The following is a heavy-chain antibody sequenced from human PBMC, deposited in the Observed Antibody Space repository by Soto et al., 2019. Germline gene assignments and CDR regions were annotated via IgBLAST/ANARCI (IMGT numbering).Heavy chain of an antibody. V-gene: IGHV1-8*01. CDR3: ARVDPRGVAVVRDY. D-gene: IGHD3-10*01. Sequence: ASVQVSCKSSGYTFTSYDINCVRPAPGQGLEWMGWMNPNSGNTGYAQKFQGRVTMTRNTSISTAYMELSSLRSEDTAVYFCARVDPRGVAVVRDYWGQGTLGTSPQ. CDR2: MNPNSGNT. CDR1: GYTFTSYD. J-gene: IGHJ4*02.